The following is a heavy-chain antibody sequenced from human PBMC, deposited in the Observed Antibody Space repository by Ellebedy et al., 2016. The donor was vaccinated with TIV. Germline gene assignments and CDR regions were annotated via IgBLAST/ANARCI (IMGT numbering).Heavy chain of an antibody. Sequence: KVSCKGSGYSFSTYWIGWVRQLPGKGLEWMGIIYPGDSDARYSPSFQGQVTISVDKAINTAYLQCSSLKASDSAMYYCARRVRYASPWFDPWGQGTLVTVSS. J-gene: IGHJ5*02. CDR1: GYSFSTYW. D-gene: IGHD3-16*01. CDR3: ARRVRYASPWFDP. V-gene: IGHV5-51*01. CDR2: IYPGDSDA.